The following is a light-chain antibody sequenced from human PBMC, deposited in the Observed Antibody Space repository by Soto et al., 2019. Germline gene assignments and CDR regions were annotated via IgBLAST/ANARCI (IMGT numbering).Light chain of an antibody. J-gene: IGKJ1*01. CDR1: QSISTY. CDR2: AAS. CDR3: QQSHSTPWT. Sequence: DIQMSQSPSSLSASVGDRVTITCRASQSISTYLNWYQQEPGKAPKLLIYAASSMQSGVPSRFSGSGSGTDFTLIISSLQPEDFAAYYCQQSHSTPWTFGPGTRVEIK. V-gene: IGKV1-39*01.